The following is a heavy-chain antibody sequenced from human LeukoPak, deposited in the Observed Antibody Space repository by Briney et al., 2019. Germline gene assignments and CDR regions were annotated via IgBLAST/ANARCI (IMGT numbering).Heavy chain of an antibody. CDR1: GFTFSSYG. Sequence: PGGSLRLSCAASGFTFSSYGMHWVRQAPGKGLEWVSAISGSGTSTYYADAVKGRFTLSRDNSKNTLFLQMKSLRAKDTAIYYCVKDMYGYYVGPLDSWGQGILVTVSS. V-gene: IGHV3-23*01. CDR3: VKDMYGYYVGPLDS. CDR2: ISGSGTST. D-gene: IGHD3-10*02. J-gene: IGHJ4*02.